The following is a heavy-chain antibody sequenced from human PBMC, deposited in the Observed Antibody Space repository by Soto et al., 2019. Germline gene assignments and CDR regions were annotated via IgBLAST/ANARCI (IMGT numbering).Heavy chain of an antibody. CDR1: GFTFSSYA. CDR2: ISGSGGST. CDR3: AKDRAAAAAPGEDWCDP. V-gene: IGHV3-23*01. D-gene: IGHD6-13*01. Sequence: RRLSCAASGFTFSSYAMSWVRQAPGKGLEWVSAISGSGGSTYYADSVKGRFTISRDNSKSTLYLQMNSLRAEDTAVYYCAKDRAAAAAPGEDWCDPWGQGTLVTVSS. J-gene: IGHJ5*02.